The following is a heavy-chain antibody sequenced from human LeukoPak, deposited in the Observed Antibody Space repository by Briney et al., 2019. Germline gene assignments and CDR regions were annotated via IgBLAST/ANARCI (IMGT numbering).Heavy chain of an antibody. D-gene: IGHD3-10*01. CDR2: ISSSSSYT. CDR1: GFTFSDYY. Sequence: GGSLRLSCAASGFTFSDYYMSWVRQAPGKGLEWVSYISSSSSYTNYADSVKGRFTISRDNAKNSLYLQMNSLRAEDTAVYYCARDRAMVRGVIPFDPWGQGTLVTVSS. V-gene: IGHV3-11*06. CDR3: ARDRAMVRGVIPFDP. J-gene: IGHJ5*02.